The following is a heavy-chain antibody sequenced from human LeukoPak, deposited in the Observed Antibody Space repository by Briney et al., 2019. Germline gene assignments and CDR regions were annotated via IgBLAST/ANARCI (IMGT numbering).Heavy chain of an antibody. Sequence: SQTLSLTCTVSGGSISSGSYYWSWIRPPAGKGLEWIGRIYTSGSTNYNPSLKSRVPISVDTSKNQFSLKLSSVTAADTAVYYCTRGGSADPYYYGMDVWGQGTTVTVSS. J-gene: IGHJ6*02. V-gene: IGHV4-61*02. D-gene: IGHD1-26*01. CDR1: GGSISSGSYY. CDR3: TRGGSADPYYYGMDV. CDR2: IYTSGST.